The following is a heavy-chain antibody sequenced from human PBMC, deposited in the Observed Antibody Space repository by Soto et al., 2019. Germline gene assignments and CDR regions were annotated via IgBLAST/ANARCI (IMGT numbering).Heavy chain of an antibody. J-gene: IGHJ5*02. V-gene: IGHV3-23*01. Sequence: LRLSCAASGFTFSSYAMSWVRQAPGKGLEWVSAISGSGGSTYYADSVKGRFTISRDNSKNTLYLQMNSLRAEDTAVYYCAKGRAIVSWFDPWGQGTLVTVSS. CDR2: ISGSGGST. D-gene: IGHD3-16*02. CDR1: GFTFSSYA. CDR3: AKGRAIVSWFDP.